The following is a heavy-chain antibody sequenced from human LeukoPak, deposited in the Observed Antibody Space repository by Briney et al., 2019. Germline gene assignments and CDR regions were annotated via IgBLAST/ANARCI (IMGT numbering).Heavy chain of an antibody. V-gene: IGHV7-4-1*02. CDR2: INTNTGNP. D-gene: IGHD3-22*01. CDR1: GYTFSRSA. J-gene: IGHJ4*02. Sequence: ASVKVSCKASGYTFSRSAMNWVRQAPGQGLEWMGWINTNTGNPTYAQGFTGRFVFSLDTSVSTAYLQISSLKAEDTAVYYCARDYGYDNSGNLIWALDYWGQGTLVTVS. CDR3: ARDYGYDNSGNLIWALDY.